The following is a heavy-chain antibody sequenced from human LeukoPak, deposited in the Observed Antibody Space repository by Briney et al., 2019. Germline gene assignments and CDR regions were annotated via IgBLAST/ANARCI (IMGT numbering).Heavy chain of an antibody. Sequence: PGGSLRLSCAASGFTFSSYAMSWVRQAPGKGLEWVSAISGSGGSTYYADSVKGRFTISRDNSKNTLYLQMNSLRAEDTAVYYCARERYFDWLQWARWFDPWGQGTLVTVPS. CDR3: ARERYFDWLQWARWFDP. V-gene: IGHV3-23*01. CDR1: GFTFSSYA. CDR2: ISGSGGST. D-gene: IGHD3-9*01. J-gene: IGHJ5*02.